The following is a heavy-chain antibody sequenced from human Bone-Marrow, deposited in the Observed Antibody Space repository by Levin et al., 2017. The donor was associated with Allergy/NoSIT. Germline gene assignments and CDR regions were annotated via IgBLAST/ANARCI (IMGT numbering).Heavy chain of an antibody. CDR3: AILRIHYVNE. CDR2: ISYDGTDK. CDR1: GFTFSTYG. Sequence: GGSLRLSCAASGFTFSTYGMHWVRQAPDKGLEWVAVISYDGTDKDYADSVKGRFTISRDNSKNTMYLHMNSLTTEDTAVYYCAILRIHYVNEWGQGTLVTVST. V-gene: IGHV3-30*03. D-gene: IGHD3-10*02. J-gene: IGHJ4*02.